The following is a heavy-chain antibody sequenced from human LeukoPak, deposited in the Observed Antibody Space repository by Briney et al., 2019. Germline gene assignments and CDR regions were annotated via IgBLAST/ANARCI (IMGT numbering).Heavy chain of an antibody. Sequence: SETLSLTCTVSGGSISSYYWSWLRQPPGKGLEYIGYTHYSGGTNYNPSLKSRVTISLGTSGNQFSLKLSSVTAADTAVYYCASGYCGGACQLGGVDMWGQGTMVTVSS. CDR3: ASGYCGGACQLGGVDM. J-gene: IGHJ3*02. V-gene: IGHV4-59*01. CDR2: THYSGGT. CDR1: GGSISSYY. D-gene: IGHD2-21*02.